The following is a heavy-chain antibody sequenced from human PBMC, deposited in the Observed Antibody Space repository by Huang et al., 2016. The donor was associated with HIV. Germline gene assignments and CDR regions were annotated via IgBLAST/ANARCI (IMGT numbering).Heavy chain of an antibody. CDR1: GYTFSSFG. Sequence: QVQLVQSGAEVKKPGASVKVSCKASGYTFSSFGISWGRQAPGQGLEWVGWISGYNGNTKFAQKFQGRLTMTTDTSTSTAYMELRSRRSDDTAVYYCARGGGIQLWLLGYYYMDVWGNGTTVTVSS. J-gene: IGHJ6*03. CDR3: ARGGGIQLWLLGYYYMDV. CDR2: ISGYNGNT. D-gene: IGHD5-18*01. V-gene: IGHV1-18*01.